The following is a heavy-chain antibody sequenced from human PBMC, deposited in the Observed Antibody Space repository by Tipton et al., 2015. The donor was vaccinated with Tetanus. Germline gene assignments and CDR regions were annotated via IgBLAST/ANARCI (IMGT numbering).Heavy chain of an antibody. CDR2: INTSGSS. CDR3: ARASHFQWERVRLDY. Sequence: TLSLTCAVSGALLSTGGYSWGWIRQSAAMGLEWIGRINTSGSSDYNPSLKGRVTMSIDTSGNRFSLDLTSVTAADTAIYYCARASHFQWERVRLDYWGQGLRVTVSS. D-gene: IGHD1-1*01. CDR1: GALLSTGGYS. J-gene: IGHJ4*02. V-gene: IGHV4-61*02.